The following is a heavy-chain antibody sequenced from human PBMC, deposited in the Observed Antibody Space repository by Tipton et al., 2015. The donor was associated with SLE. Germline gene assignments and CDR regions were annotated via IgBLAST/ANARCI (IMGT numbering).Heavy chain of an antibody. Sequence: LRLSCTVSGGSISSYYWSWIRQPPGKGLEWIGCIYYSGSTNYNPSLKSRVTISVDTSKNQFSLKLSSVTAADTAVYYCARRRYSSSSRPYWYFDLWGRGTLVTVSS. J-gene: IGHJ2*01. CDR1: GGSISSYY. D-gene: IGHD6-6*01. CDR3: ARRRYSSSSRPYWYFDL. CDR2: IYYSGST. V-gene: IGHV4-59*08.